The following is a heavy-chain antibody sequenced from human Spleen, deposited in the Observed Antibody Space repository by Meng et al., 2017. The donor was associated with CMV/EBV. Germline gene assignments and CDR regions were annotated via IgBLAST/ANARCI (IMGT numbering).Heavy chain of an antibody. CDR3: ARMPSIIAAADY. Sequence: GESLKISCAASGFNFRSYDMNWVRQAPGKGLEWVSYISSGGRAIYYADSVRGRFTISRDNAKNSLYLQMNSLRADDTAVYYCARMPSIIAAADYWGQGTLVTVSS. V-gene: IGHV3-48*03. J-gene: IGHJ4*02. CDR2: ISSGGRAI. D-gene: IGHD6-13*01. CDR1: GFNFRSYD.